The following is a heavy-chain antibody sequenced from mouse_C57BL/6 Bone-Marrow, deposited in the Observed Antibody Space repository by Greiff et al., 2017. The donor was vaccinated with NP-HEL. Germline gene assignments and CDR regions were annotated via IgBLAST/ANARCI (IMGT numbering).Heavy chain of an antibody. CDR3: AREELRLPWFAY. CDR1: GYTFTNYW. Sequence: VQLQQSGAELVRPGTSVKISCKASGYTFTNYWLGWVKQRPGHGLEWIGDIYPGGGYTNYNEKFKGKATLTADTSSSTAYMQLSSLTSEDSAVYVCAREELRLPWFAYWGQGTLVTVSA. V-gene: IGHV1-63*02. CDR2: IYPGGGYT. J-gene: IGHJ3*01. D-gene: IGHD1-2*01.